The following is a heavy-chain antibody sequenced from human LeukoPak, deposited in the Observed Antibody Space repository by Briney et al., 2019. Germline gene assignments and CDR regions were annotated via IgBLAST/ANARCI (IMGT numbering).Heavy chain of an antibody. Sequence: GGSLRLSCGASGFTFSNYHMIWFRQAPGKGLEWVSSISSGSTYIYYADSVKGRFTISRGNAKNSLYPQMNSLRAEDTAGEYFARDRGQLPTTHDAFDIWGQGTMVTVSS. J-gene: IGHJ3*02. D-gene: IGHD2-2*01. CDR1: GFTFSNYH. V-gene: IGHV3-21*04. CDR2: ISSGSTYI. CDR3: ARDRGQLPTTHDAFDI.